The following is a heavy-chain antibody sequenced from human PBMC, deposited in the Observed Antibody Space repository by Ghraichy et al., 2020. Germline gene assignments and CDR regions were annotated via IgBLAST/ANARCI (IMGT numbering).Heavy chain of an antibody. CDR1: GGSISGTSYY. CDR2: IYYSGST. J-gene: IGHJ4*02. CDR3: ARHHHSGSYFFDY. Sequence: SETLSLTCSVSGGSISGTSYYWGWIRQPPGKGLAWIGSIYYSGSTHYDPSLKSRVTISVDTSKNQFSLRLSSVTAADTAVYYCARHHHSGSYFFDYWGQGTLVTVSS. D-gene: IGHD1-26*01. V-gene: IGHV4-39*01.